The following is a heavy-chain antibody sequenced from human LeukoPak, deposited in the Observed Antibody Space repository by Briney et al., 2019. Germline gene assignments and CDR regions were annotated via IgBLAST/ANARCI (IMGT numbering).Heavy chain of an antibody. CDR1: GFTFSTYS. D-gene: IGHD2-2*01. CDR2: ISSSSSYI. J-gene: IGHJ6*03. V-gene: IGHV3-21*01. Sequence: PGGSLRLPCAASGFTFSTYSLNWVRQAPGEGLEWVSSISSSSSYIYYPDSLKGRFTITRDNAKNSLYLQMNSLRAEDTAVYYCARIQLNSYYYYMDVWGKGTTVTVSS. CDR3: ARIQLNSYYYYMDV.